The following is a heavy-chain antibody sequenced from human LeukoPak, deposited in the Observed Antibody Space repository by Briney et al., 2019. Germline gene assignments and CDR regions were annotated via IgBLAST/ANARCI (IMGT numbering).Heavy chain of an antibody. CDR2: IKQDGSEI. J-gene: IGHJ4*02. D-gene: IGHD3-16*01. CDR1: GFTFSTYW. Sequence: PGGSLILSCAASGFTFSTYWMSWVRQAPGKGLEWVANIKQDGSEIYYVDSVKGRFTISRDNAKKSLYLQMNSLRAEDTAVYYCARDLGQEIDYWGQGTLVTVSS. CDR3: ARDLGQEIDY. V-gene: IGHV3-7*01.